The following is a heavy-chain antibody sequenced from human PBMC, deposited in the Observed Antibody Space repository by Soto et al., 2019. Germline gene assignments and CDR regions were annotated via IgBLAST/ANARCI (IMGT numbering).Heavy chain of an antibody. CDR3: AKVIPYYYYMDV. CDR2: ISGSGGST. CDR1: GFTFSSYA. J-gene: IGHJ6*03. Sequence: GESLKISCAASGFTFSSYAMSWVRQAPGKGLEWVSAISGSGGSTYYADSVKGRFTISRDNSKNTLYLQMNSLRAEDTAVYYCAKVIPYYYYMDVWGKGTTVTVSS. V-gene: IGHV3-23*01.